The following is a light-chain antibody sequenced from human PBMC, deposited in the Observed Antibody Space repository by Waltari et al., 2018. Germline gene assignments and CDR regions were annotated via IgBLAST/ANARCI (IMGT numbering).Light chain of an antibody. CDR2: VNSEGSH. J-gene: IGLJ3*02. CDR1: SGHSSNV. CDR3: QTGGHGTWV. Sequence: QLVLTQSPSASASLGASVKLTCTLSSGHSSNVIAWHQQQPEKGPRYLMKVNSEGSHSKGDEIPDRFSGSSSGAECYLTISSLQSEDEADYYCQTGGHGTWVFGGGTKLTVL. V-gene: IGLV4-69*01.